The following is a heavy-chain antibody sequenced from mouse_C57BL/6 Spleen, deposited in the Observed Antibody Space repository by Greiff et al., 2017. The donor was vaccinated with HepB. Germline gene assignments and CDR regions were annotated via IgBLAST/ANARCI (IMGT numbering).Heavy chain of an antibody. D-gene: IGHD1-1*01. CDR2: IYPRSGNT. J-gene: IGHJ3*01. Sequence: VKLQQSGAELARPGASVKLSCKASGYTFTSYGISWVKQRTGQGLEWIGEIYPRSGNTYYNEKFKGKATLTADKSSSTAYMELRSLTSEDSAVYFCARHGSSFAWFAYWGQGTLVTVSA. CDR3: ARHGSSFAWFAY. V-gene: IGHV1-81*01. CDR1: GYTFTSYG.